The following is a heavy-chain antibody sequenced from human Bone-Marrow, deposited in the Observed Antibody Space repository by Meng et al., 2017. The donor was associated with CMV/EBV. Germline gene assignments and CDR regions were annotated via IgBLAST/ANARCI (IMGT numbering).Heavy chain of an antibody. D-gene: IGHD2-21*01. J-gene: IGHJ4*02. CDR2: INHRGST. CDR3: AGEIDI. Sequence: SETLSLTCAVYGTSFSDYSWTWIRHSPRKGLEWIGQINHRGSTNFNPSLMGRVTMSVDSSKEQFSLRLTSVTAADTAVYYCAGEIDIWGQGTAVTVPS. CDR1: GTSFSDYS. V-gene: IGHV4-34*01.